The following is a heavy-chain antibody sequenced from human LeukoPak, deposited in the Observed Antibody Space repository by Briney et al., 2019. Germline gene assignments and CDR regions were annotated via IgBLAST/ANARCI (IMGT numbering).Heavy chain of an antibody. D-gene: IGHD3-10*01. CDR2: VSTNGDVT. J-gene: IGHJ4*02. CDR3: ARLSLSGRSQSADY. CDR1: GLTFNSHS. Sequence: GGSLRLSCVASGLTFNSHSMSWVRQAPGMGLEWVSVVSTNGDVTFYADSVKGRFTISRDNSKNTLFLQMNSLRAEDTAVYYCARLSLSGRSQSADYWGQGTLVTVSS. V-gene: IGHV3-23*01.